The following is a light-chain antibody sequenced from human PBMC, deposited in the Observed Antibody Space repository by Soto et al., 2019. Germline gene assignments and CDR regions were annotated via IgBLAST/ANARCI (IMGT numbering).Light chain of an antibody. CDR2: EVS. CDR1: SSDVGGYNY. J-gene: IGLJ2*01. V-gene: IGLV2-14*01. Sequence: QSALTQPASVSGSPGQSITISCTGTSSDVGGYNYVSWYQQHPGKAPKLMIYEVSNRPSGVSNRFSGSKSCNTASLTISGLQAEDEADYYCSSYTSSSTLVFGRGTKLTVL. CDR3: SSYTSSSTLV.